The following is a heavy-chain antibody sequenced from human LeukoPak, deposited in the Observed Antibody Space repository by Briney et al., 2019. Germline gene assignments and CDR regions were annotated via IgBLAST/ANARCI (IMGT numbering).Heavy chain of an antibody. CDR3: ASQIVVVPAANFRPVDY. J-gene: IGHJ4*02. D-gene: IGHD2-2*01. Sequence: GGSLRLSCAASGFTVSTNYMSWVRQAPGKGLEWVSSISSSSSYIYYADSVKGRFTISRDNAKNSLYLQMNSLRAEDTAVYYCASQIVVVPAANFRPVDYWGQGTLVTVSS. CDR2: ISSSSSYI. V-gene: IGHV3-21*01. CDR1: GFTVSTNY.